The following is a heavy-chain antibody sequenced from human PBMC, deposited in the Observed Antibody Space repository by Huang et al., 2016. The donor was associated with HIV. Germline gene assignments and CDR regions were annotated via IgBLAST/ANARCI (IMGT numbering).Heavy chain of an antibody. J-gene: IGHJ4*02. CDR1: GDSVNNYY. V-gene: IGHV4-4*07. CDR3: ARVKGSSWLGYYFDY. D-gene: IGHD6-13*01. CDR2: IYVTWTT. Sequence: QVQLQESGPGLVKASETLSLTCFFSGDSVNNYYWSWIRQPAGKRLEWIGRIYVTWTTNYSPSLKSRVTMSLDVSKNQFSLTLKSLSVADTAVYFCARVKGSSWLGYYFDYWGQGIPVTVSS.